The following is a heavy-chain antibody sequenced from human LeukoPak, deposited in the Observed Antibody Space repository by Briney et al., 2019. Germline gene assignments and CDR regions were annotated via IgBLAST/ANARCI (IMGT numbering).Heavy chain of an antibody. D-gene: IGHD3-10*01. J-gene: IGHJ4*02. CDR3: AKDGAPADY. CDR2: ISGGGDNT. CDR1: GFTFTSYA. Sequence: GGSLRLSCAASGFTFTSYAMTWVRQAPGKGLEWVSSISGGGDNTYYADSVKGRFTISRDNSKNRLYLQMNSLRAEDTALYYCAKDGAPADYWGQGTLVTVSS. V-gene: IGHV3-23*01.